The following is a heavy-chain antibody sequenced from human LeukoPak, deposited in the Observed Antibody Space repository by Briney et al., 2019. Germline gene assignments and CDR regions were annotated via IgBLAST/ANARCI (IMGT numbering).Heavy chain of an antibody. J-gene: IGHJ5*02. D-gene: IGHD6-13*01. CDR3: ARDVRAAGYNWFDP. CDR1: GFTVSSNY. Sequence: GGSLRLSCAASGFTVSSNYMSWVRQAPGKGLEWVSVIYSGGSTYYADSVKGRFTISRDNPKNTLYLQMNSLRAEDTAVYYCARDVRAAGYNWFDPWGQGTLVTVSS. V-gene: IGHV3-66*02. CDR2: IYSGGST.